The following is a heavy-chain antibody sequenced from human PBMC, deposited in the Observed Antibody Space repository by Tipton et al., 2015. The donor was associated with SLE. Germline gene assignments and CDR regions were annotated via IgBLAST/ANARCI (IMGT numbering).Heavy chain of an antibody. CDR2: IYYSGST. D-gene: IGHD6-6*01. J-gene: IGHJ6*02. CDR1: GGSISSSSYY. Sequence: TLSLTCTVSGGSISSSSYYWGWIRQPPGKGLEWIGSIYYSGSTYYNPSLKSRVTISVDTSKNQFSLKLNSVTAADTAVYYCASLRLPARPYYYYGMDVWGQGTTVTVSS. CDR3: ASLRLPARPYYYYGMDV. V-gene: IGHV4-39*01.